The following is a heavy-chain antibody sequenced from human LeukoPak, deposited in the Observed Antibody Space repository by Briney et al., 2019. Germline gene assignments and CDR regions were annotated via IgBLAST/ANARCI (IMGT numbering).Heavy chain of an antibody. J-gene: IGHJ4*02. CDR2: IYYSGST. Sequence: SETLSLTCTVSGGSISSSSYYWGWIRQPPGKGLEWIGSIYYSGSTYYNPSLKSRVTISVDTSKNQFSLKLSSVTAADMAVYYCARIKQWLVEDYWGQGTLVTVSS. CDR1: GGSISSSSYY. V-gene: IGHV4-39*01. D-gene: IGHD6-19*01. CDR3: ARIKQWLVEDY.